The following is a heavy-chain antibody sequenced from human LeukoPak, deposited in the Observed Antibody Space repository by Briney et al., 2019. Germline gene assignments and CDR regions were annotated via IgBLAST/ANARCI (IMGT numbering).Heavy chain of an antibody. CDR2: IIAILGIA. D-gene: IGHD3-3*01. Sequence: GASVKVSCKASGGTFSSYAISWVRQAPAQGLEWMGRIIAILGIANYAQKFQGRVTITADKSTSTAYMELSSLRSEDTAVYYCARTSTYYDFWSGYYTMDVWGQGTTVTVSS. CDR1: GGTFSSYA. V-gene: IGHV1-69*04. CDR3: ARTSTYYDFWSGYYTMDV. J-gene: IGHJ6*02.